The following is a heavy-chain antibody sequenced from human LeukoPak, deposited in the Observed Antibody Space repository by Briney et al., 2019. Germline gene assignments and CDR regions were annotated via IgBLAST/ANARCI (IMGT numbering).Heavy chain of an antibody. CDR2: IYYSGST. CDR1: GGSISSYY. J-gene: IGHJ4*02. D-gene: IGHD6-13*01. Sequence: PSETLSLTCTVSGGSISSYYWSWIRQPPGKGLEWIGYIYYSGSTNYNPSLKSRVTISVDTSKNQFSLKLSSVTAADTAVYYCARDDGAAAGKRFDYWGQGTLVTVSS. V-gene: IGHV4-59*01. CDR3: ARDDGAAAGKRFDY.